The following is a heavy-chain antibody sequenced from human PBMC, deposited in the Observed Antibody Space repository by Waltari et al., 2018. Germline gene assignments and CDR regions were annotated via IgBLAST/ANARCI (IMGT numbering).Heavy chain of an antibody. D-gene: IGHD3-10*01. CDR2: IYTSGST. CDR1: GGSISSYY. Sequence: QVQLQESGPGLVKPSETLSLTCTVSGGSISSYYWSWIRQPAGKGLEWIGRIYTSGSTNYNPSLKSRVTMSVDTSKNQVSLKLSSVTAADTAVYYCARGDLMYGSGSYYNVFDYWGQGTLVTVSS. CDR3: ARGDLMYGSGSYYNVFDY. V-gene: IGHV4-4*07. J-gene: IGHJ4*02.